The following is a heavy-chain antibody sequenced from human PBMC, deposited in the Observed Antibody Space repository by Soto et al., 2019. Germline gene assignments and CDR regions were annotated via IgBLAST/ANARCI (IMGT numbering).Heavy chain of an antibody. CDR3: ARGMAEEQIFYYFDY. CDR2: IHYSGST. J-gene: IGHJ4*02. Sequence: PSQIKSVTSTVACGNIINLDYYRGLKKKPPGKGLEWIGNIHYSGSTYYDSSLKSRVTISVDTSKNQFSLKLSSVTAADTAVYYCARGMAEEQIFYYFDYWGQGALVTVSS. V-gene: IGHV4-39*07. D-gene: IGHD3-9*01. CDR1: CGNIINLDYY.